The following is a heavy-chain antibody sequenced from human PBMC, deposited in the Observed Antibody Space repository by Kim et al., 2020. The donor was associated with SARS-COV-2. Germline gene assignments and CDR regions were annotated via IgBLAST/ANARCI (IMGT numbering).Heavy chain of an antibody. V-gene: IGHV3-30*02. D-gene: IGHD5-12*01. CDR3: AKDGYSGYDFFSAFDI. J-gene: IGHJ3*02. Sequence: SVKGRITISRDNAKNTLYLQMNSLRAEDTAVYYCAKDGYSGYDFFSAFDIWGQGTMVTVSS.